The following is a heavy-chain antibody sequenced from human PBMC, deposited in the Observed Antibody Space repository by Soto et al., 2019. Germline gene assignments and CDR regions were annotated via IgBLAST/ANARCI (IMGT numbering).Heavy chain of an antibody. CDR1: GFTVSSNY. V-gene: IGHV3-66*01. D-gene: IGHD4-17*01. CDR3: ASNYGLLQPTIDAFDI. CDR2: IYSGGST. J-gene: IGHJ3*02. Sequence: GGSLRLSCAASGFTVSSNYMSWVRQAPGKGLEWVSVIYSGGSTYYADSVKGRFTISRDNSKNTLYLQMNSLRAEDTAVYYCASNYGLLQPTIDAFDIWGQGTMVTVSS.